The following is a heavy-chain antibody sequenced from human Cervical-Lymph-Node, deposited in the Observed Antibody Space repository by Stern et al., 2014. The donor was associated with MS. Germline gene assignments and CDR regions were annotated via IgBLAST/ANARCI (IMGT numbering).Heavy chain of an antibody. CDR1: GYTFTSYA. D-gene: IGHD3-9*01. CDR3: AREGADILTGYSSFDP. Sequence: QVQLGQSGAEVKKPGASVKVSCKASGYTFTSYAMHWVRQAPGQRLEWMGWINAGNGNTKYSQKFQGRVTITRDTSASTAYMELSSLRSEDTAVYYCAREGADILTGYSSFDPWGQGTLVTVSS. J-gene: IGHJ5*02. CDR2: INAGNGNT. V-gene: IGHV1-3*01.